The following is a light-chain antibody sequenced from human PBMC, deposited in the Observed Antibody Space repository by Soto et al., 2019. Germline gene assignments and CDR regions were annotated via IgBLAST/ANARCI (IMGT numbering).Light chain of an antibody. CDR2: SNN. V-gene: IGLV1-44*01. CDR1: SSNIGDNT. J-gene: IGLJ2*01. Sequence: QSVLTQPPSASGTPGQRVTISCSGSSSNIGDNTVNWYQQLPGTAPKLLIYSNNQRPSGVPDRFSGSKSGTSASLAISGLRSEDEADYYGAAWDDSLNGHVVFGGGTKRTVL. CDR3: AAWDDSLNGHVV.